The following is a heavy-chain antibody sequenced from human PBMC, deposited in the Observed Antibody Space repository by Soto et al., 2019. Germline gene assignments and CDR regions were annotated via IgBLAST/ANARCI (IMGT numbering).Heavy chain of an antibody. CDR3: ARDDPPVQH. Sequence: QVQLVQSGAEVKKPGASVKVSCKASGYTFSSYSISWVRQAPGQGLEWMGWISAYNGNTNYGQKLQGRVTMTTDTSTNTAYVERGILRSDDTAVYYCARDDPPVQHWGQGTLVTVSS. J-gene: IGHJ1*01. CDR2: ISAYNGNT. V-gene: IGHV1-18*01. CDR1: GYTFSSYS.